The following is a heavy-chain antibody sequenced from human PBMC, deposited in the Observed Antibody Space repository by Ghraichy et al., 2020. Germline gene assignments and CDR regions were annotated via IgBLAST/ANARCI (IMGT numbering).Heavy chain of an antibody. Sequence: SETLSLTCTVSGGSITGYYWNWIRQSSGKGLEWVARMYFTGTTNYNPSLKDRVTMSVDASKSQFSLRLTSVTAADSGVYYCARDRRHRVQDTWFDRWGQGTLVIVSS. D-gene: IGHD1-14*01. CDR2: MYFTGTT. CDR3: ARDRRHRVQDTWFDR. J-gene: IGHJ5*02. CDR1: GGSITGYY. V-gene: IGHV4-4*07.